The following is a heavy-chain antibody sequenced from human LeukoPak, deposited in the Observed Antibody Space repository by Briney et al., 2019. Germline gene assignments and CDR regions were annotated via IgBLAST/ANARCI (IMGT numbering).Heavy chain of an antibody. J-gene: IGHJ6*02. V-gene: IGHV3-53*01. CDR1: GFTVSSNY. D-gene: IGHD2-15*01. Sequence: PGGSLRLSCAASGFTVSSNYMSWVRQAPGKGLEWVSVIYSGGNTYYADSVKGRFTISRDNSKNTPYLQMNSLRAEDTAMYYCARDIVAGNYGMDVWGQGTTVTVSS. CDR3: ARDIVAGNYGMDV. CDR2: IYSGGNT.